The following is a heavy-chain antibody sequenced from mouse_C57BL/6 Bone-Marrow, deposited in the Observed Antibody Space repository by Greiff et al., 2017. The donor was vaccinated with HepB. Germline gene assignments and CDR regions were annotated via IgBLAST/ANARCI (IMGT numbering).Heavy chain of an antibody. J-gene: IGHJ4*01. CDR1: GYTFTDYE. Sequence: VQLQQSGAELVRPGASVTLSCKGSGYTFTDYEMHWVKQTPVHGLEWIGAIDPETGGTAYNQKFKGKAILTADKSSSTAYMELRSLTSEDSAVYYCTFTTVDYYAMDYWGQGTSVTVSS. CDR3: TFTTVDYYAMDY. D-gene: IGHD1-1*01. V-gene: IGHV1-15*01. CDR2: IDPETGGT.